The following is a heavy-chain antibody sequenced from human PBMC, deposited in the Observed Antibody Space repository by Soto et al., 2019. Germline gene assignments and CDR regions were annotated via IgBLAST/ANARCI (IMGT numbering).Heavy chain of an antibody. Sequence: SETLSLTCTVSGGSISSSSYYWGWIRQPPGKGLEWIGSIYYSGSTYYNPSLKSRVTISVDTSKNQFSLKLSSVTAADTAVYYCARPAWELGHYGMDVWGQGTTVTVSS. CDR3: ARPAWELGHYGMDV. CDR1: GGSISSSSYY. J-gene: IGHJ6*02. D-gene: IGHD1-26*01. V-gene: IGHV4-39*01. CDR2: IYYSGST.